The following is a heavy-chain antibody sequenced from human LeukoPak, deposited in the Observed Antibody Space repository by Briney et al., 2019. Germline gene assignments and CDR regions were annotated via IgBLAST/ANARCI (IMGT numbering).Heavy chain of an antibody. V-gene: IGHV1-2*02. CDR1: GYTFTGYY. D-gene: IGHD6-6*01. CDR2: INPNSGAT. J-gene: IGHJ4*02. Sequence: ASVKVSCKASGYTFTGYYMHWLRQAPGQGLEWMGGINPNSGATNYAQKFQGRVTMTSDTSISTAYMELSRLRSDDTAVYYCARVQYSGSAALDYWGQGTLVTVSS. CDR3: ARVQYSGSAALDY.